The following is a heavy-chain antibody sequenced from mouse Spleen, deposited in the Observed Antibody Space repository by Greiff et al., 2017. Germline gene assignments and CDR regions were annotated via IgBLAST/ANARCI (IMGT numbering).Heavy chain of an antibody. CDR1: GFTFSSYA. CDR2: ISSGGSYT. V-gene: IGHV5-9-1*01. Sequence: EVNVVESGGGLVKPGGSLKLSCAASGFTFSSYAMSWVRQTPEKRLEWVATISSGGSYTYYPDSVKGRFTISRDNAKNTLYLQMSSLRSEDTAMYYCASQTGQGYFDVWGAGTTVTVSS. J-gene: IGHJ1*01. CDR3: ASQTGQGYFDV. D-gene: IGHD3-3*01.